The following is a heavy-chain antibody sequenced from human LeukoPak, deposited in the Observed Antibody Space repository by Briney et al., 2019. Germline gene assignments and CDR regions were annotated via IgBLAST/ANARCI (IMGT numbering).Heavy chain of an antibody. CDR3: ARAPTRYGVDY. CDR2: INHSGST. J-gene: IGHJ4*02. V-gene: IGHV4-34*01. D-gene: IGHD4-17*01. CDR1: GGSFSGYY. Sequence: PSETLSLTCAVYGGSFSGYYWSWIRQPPGKGLEWIGEINHSGSTNYNPSLKSRVTISVDTSKNQFSLKLSSVTAADTAVYYCARAPTRYGVDYWGQGTLVTVSS.